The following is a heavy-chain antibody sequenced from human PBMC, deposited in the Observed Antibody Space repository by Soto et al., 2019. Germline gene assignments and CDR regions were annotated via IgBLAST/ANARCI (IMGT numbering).Heavy chain of an antibody. D-gene: IGHD3-22*01. J-gene: IGHJ3*02. V-gene: IGHV3-13*01. CDR1: GFTFSSYD. CDR3: ARVTLLYYDSSGYILPDAFDI. Sequence: GGSLRLSCAASGFTFSSYDMHWVRQATGKGLEWVSAIGTAGDTYYPGSVKGRFTISRENAKNSLYLQMNSQRAEDTAVYYCARVTLLYYDSSGYILPDAFDIWGQGTMVTVSS. CDR2: IGTAGDT.